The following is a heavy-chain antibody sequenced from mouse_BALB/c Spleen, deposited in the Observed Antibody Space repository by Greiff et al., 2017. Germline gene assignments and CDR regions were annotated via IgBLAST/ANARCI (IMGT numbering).Heavy chain of an antibody. CDR3: ARGGYDFDY. D-gene: IGHD2-2*01. CDR2: ISSGGSYT. V-gene: IGHV5-6*01. CDR1: GFTFSSYG. J-gene: IGHJ2*01. Sequence: EVQGVESGGDLVKPGGSLKLSCAASGFTFSSYGMSWVRQTPDKRLEWVATISSGGSYTYYPDSVKGRFTISRDNAKNTLYLQMSSLKSEDTAMYYCARGGYDFDYWGQGTTLTVSS.